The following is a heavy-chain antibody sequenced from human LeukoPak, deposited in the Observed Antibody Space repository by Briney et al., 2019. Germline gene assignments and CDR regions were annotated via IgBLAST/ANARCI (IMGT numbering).Heavy chain of an antibody. CDR3: ARGFAGFDP. J-gene: IGHJ5*02. CDR1: GFTFSSYW. CDR2: ISTDGSST. Sequence: GGSLRLSCAASGFTFSSYWMHWVRQAPGKGPVWVSRISTDGSSTSYADSVKGRFTISRDSAKNTLYLQMNSLRAEDTAVFYCARGFAGFDPWGQGTLVTVSS. V-gene: IGHV3-74*01.